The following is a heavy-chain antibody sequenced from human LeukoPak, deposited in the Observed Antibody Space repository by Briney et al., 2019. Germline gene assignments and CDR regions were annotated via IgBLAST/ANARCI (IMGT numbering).Heavy chain of an antibody. CDR2: INPNSGGT. J-gene: IGHJ6*03. V-gene: IGHV1-2*02. D-gene: IGHD6-13*01. Sequence: ASVKVSCKASGYTFTGYYMHWVRQAPGQGLEWMGWINPNSGGTNYAQKFQGRFTMTRDTSISTAYLELSRLRSDDTAVYYCARGTDGYSSSWYYSYYYMDVWGKGTTVTVSS. CDR1: GYTFTGYY. CDR3: ARGTDGYSSSWYYSYYYMDV.